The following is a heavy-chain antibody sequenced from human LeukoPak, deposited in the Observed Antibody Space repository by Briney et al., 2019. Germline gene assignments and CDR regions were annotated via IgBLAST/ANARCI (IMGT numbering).Heavy chain of an antibody. CDR1: GGSISSGDYY. CDR2: IYYSGST. CDR3: ARDGYYDSSGYNPLDY. V-gene: IGHV4-30-4*01. D-gene: IGHD3-22*01. Sequence: PSETLSLTCTVSGGSISSGDYYWSWIRQPPGKGLEWIGYIYYSGSTYYNPSLKSRVTISVDTSKNQFSLKLSSVTAADTAVYYCARDGYYDSSGYNPLDYWGQGTLVTVSS. J-gene: IGHJ4*02.